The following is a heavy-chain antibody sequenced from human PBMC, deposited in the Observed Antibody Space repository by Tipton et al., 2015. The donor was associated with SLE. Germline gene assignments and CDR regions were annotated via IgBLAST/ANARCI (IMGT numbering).Heavy chain of an antibody. CDR3: ARYQRLLWFPGRSDDAFDI. CDR1: GGSISSSSYY. V-gene: IGHV4-39*07. Sequence: LRLSCTVSGGSISSSSYYWGWIRQPPGKGLEWIGSIYYSGSTYYNPSLKSRVTISVDTSKNQFSLKLSSVTAADTAVYYCARYQRLLWFPGRSDDAFDIWGQGTMVTVSS. D-gene: IGHD3-10*01. J-gene: IGHJ3*02. CDR2: IYYSGST.